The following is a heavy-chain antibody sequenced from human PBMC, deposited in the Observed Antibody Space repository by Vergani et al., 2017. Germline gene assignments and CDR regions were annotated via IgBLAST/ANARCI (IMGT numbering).Heavy chain of an antibody. D-gene: IGHD2-15*01. CDR1: GFTFDDYG. CDR3: TTHCSGGSCYSYAFDI. CDR2: IRSKANSYAT. J-gene: IGHJ4*02. V-gene: IGHV3-73*01. Sequence: EVQLVESGGGVVRPGGSLRLSCAASGFTFDDYGMSWVRQAPGKGLEWVGRIRSKANSYATAYAASVKGRFTISRDDSKNTAYLQMNSLKTEDTAVYYCTTHCSGGSCYSYAFDIWGQGILVTVSS.